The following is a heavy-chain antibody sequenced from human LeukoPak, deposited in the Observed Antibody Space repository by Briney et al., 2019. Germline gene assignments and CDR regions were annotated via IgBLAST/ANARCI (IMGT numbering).Heavy chain of an antibody. CDR2: IYYSGST. CDR3: ARQGSGSYYDYYYGMDV. D-gene: IGHD1-26*01. J-gene: IGHJ6*02. Sequence: SETLSLTCAVYGGSFSGYYWSWIRQPPGKGLEWIGYIYYSGSTNYNPSLKSRVTISVDTSKNQFSLKLSSVTAADTAVYYCARQGSGSYYDYYYGMDVWGQGTTVTVSS. CDR1: GGSFSGYY. V-gene: IGHV4-59*01.